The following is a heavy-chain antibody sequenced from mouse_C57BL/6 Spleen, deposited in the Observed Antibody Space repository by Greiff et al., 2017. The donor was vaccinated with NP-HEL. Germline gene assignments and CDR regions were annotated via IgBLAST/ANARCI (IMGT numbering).Heavy chain of an antibody. V-gene: IGHV1-80*01. CDR2: IYPGDGDT. D-gene: IGHD1-1*01. Sequence: VQLQQSGAELVKPGASVKISCKASGYAFSSYWMNWVKQRPGKGLEWIGQIYPGDGDTNYNGKFKGKATLTADKSSSTAYMQLSSLTSEDSAVYFCASPGSSRYYAMDYWGQGTSVTVSS. CDR3: ASPGSSRYYAMDY. CDR1: GYAFSSYW. J-gene: IGHJ4*01.